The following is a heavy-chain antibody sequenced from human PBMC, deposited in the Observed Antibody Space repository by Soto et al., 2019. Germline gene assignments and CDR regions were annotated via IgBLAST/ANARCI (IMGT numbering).Heavy chain of an antibody. CDR1: GFSLSNPRIG. CDR2: FFSDAER. CDR3: ARMDGDYNYYAMDV. J-gene: IGHJ6*02. D-gene: IGHD4-17*01. V-gene: IGHV2-26*01. Sequence: QVTLKESGPVLVKPTETLTLTCTVSGFSLSNPRIGVSWIRQPPGKPLEWLAHFFSDAERSYSASMQSRLTMSTDTSGSQVVLTMTNMDPVDTATYFCARMDGDYNYYAMDVWGQGTTVTVSS.